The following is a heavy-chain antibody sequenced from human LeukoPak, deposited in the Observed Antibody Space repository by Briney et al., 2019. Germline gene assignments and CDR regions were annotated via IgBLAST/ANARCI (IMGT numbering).Heavy chain of an antibody. V-gene: IGHV3-53*01. D-gene: IGHD3-10*01. CDR1: GFSVRTNY. CDR3: ARAPGSSGSYPFDY. Sequence: GGSLRLSCAAAGFSVRTNYMSWVRQAPGKGLEWVSVFYSGGTTRYADSVKGRFTISRDISKNSLFLDMNNLTAEDTAAYYCARAPGSSGSYPFDYWGQGTLLTVSS. CDR2: FYSGGTT. J-gene: IGHJ4*02.